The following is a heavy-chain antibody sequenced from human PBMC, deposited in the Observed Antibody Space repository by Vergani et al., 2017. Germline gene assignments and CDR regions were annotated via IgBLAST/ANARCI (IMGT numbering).Heavy chain of an antibody. Sequence: QVQLQESGPGLVKPSETLSLTCTVSGGSISSYYWSWIRQPPGKGLEWIGYIYYSGGTNYNPSLKSRVTISVDTSKNQFSLKLSSVTAADTAVYYCASTHYGSGSYYFDYWGQGTLVTVSS. V-gene: IGHV4-59*01. CDR2: IYYSGGT. J-gene: IGHJ4*02. CDR1: GGSISSYY. D-gene: IGHD3-10*01. CDR3: ASTHYGSGSYYFDY.